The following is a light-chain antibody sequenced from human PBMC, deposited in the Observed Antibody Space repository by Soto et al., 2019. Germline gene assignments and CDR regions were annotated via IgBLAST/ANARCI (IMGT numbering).Light chain of an antibody. V-gene: IGLV2-14*03. Sequence: QSVLTQPASVSGSPGQSITISCTGTSSDIGAYNFVFWYQQHPGKAPKLILYDVNIRPSGVSNRFSGFKSGNTASLTISGLQAEDEADYYCTSWTTSTTMIFGGGTKLTFL. J-gene: IGLJ2*01. CDR1: SSDIGAYNF. CDR2: DVN. CDR3: TSWTTSTTMI.